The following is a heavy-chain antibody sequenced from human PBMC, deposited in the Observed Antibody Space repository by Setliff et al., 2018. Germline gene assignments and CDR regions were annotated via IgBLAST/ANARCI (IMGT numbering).Heavy chain of an antibody. J-gene: IGHJ3*02. CDR1: GFSLSNARMG. D-gene: IGHD1-1*01. CDR2: IFSNDEK. CDR3: ARISSLGWLQLSWAFDI. V-gene: IGHV2-26*01. Sequence: SGPTLVNPTETLTLTCTVSGFSLSNARMGVSWIRQPPGKALEWLAHIFSNDEKSYGTSLKSRLTISKDTSKSQVVLTMTNMDPVDTATYYCARISSLGWLQLSWAFDIWGQGTMVTVSS.